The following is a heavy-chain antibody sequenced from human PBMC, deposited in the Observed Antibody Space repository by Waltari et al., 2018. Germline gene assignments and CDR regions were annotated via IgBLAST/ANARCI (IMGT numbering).Heavy chain of an antibody. CDR1: GFTVSSNY. D-gene: IGHD1-7*01. J-gene: IGHJ6*02. CDR2: IYSGGST. V-gene: IGHV3-53*01. Sequence: EVQLVESGGGLIQPGGSLRLSCAASGFTVSSNYMSWVRRAPGKGLAWVSVIYSGGSTYYADSVKGRFTISRDNSKNTLYLQMNSLRAEDTAVYYCARVRAGTTPYYYGMDVWGQGTTVTVSS. CDR3: ARVRAGTTPYYYGMDV.